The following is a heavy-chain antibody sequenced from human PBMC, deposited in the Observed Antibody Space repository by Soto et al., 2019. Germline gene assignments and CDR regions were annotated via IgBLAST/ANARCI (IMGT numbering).Heavy chain of an antibody. CDR2: IDPTDSYT. D-gene: IGHD5-12*01. CDR3: ARHSGHDQPLLLFDF. V-gene: IGHV5-10-1*01. Sequence: RGESLKISCQASGYSFSDSWISWVRQLPGKGLEWMGRIDPTDSYTTYSPSFQGHVTISVDKSITTAYLQWSSLKASDTATYYCARHSGHDQPLLLFDFWGQGTLVTVS. CDR1: GYSFSDSW. J-gene: IGHJ4*02.